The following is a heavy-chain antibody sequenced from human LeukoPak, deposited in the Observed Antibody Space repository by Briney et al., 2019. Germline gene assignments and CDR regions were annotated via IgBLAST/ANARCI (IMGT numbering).Heavy chain of an antibody. V-gene: IGHV4-59*01. Sequence: SETLSLTCTVSGGSISSYYWSWIRQPPGKGLEWIGYIYYSGSTNYNPSLKSRVTISVDASKNQFSLKLSSVTAADTAVYYCARIIAVAGVYYFDYWGQGTLVTVSS. D-gene: IGHD6-19*01. J-gene: IGHJ4*02. CDR1: GGSISSYY. CDR3: ARIIAVAGVYYFDY. CDR2: IYYSGST.